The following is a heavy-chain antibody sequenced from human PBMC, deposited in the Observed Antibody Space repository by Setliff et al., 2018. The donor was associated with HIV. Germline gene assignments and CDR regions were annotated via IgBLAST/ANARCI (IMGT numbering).Heavy chain of an antibody. CDR2: INAGDDNT. J-gene: IGHJ4*02. CDR3: ARELSDRVNYYGSESLDPFDQ. V-gene: IGHV1-3*01. D-gene: IGHD3-10*01. CDR1: GYTFSTNA. Sequence: ASVKVSCKASGYTFSTNAIHWVRQAPGQRLEWMGYINAGDDNTRYSQKFQGRVTITRDTSANTAYMELSSLRSEDSAVYYCARELSDRVNYYGSESLDPFDQWGQGTLVTVSS.